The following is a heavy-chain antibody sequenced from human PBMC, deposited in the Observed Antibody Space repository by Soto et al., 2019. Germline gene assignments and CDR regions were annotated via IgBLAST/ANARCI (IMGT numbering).Heavy chain of an antibody. V-gene: IGHV3-23*01. J-gene: IGHJ4*02. D-gene: IGHD1-26*01. CDR3: AKEDTSGRYSLDY. CDR1: GFTFSSYA. CDR2: ISGSGGST. Sequence: PGGSLRLCCAASGFTFSSYAMSWVRQAPGKGLEWVSAISGSGGSTYYADSVKGRFTISRDNSKNTLYLQMNSLRIEDTAVYFCAKEDTSGRYSLDYWGQGSQVTASS.